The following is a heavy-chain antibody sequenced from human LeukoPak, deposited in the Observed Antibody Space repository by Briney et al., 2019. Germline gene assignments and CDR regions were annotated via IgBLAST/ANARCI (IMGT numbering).Heavy chain of an antibody. CDR2: ISYDGSNK. CDR3: ARGPMVRGAVRPALIDY. J-gene: IGHJ4*02. V-gene: IGHV3-30*03. CDR1: GFTFSSYG. Sequence: GGSLRLSCAASGFTFSSYGMHWVRQAPGKGLEWVAVISYDGSNKYYADSVKGRFTISRDNSKNTLYLQMNSLRAEDTAVYYCARGPMVRGAVRPALIDYWGQGTLVTVSS. D-gene: IGHD3-10*01.